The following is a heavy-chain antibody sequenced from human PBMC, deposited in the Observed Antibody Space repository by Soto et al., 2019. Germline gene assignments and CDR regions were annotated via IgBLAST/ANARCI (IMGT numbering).Heavy chain of an antibody. CDR3: AKDGAHCSSTSCYWYYMDV. J-gene: IGHJ6*03. V-gene: IGHV3-9*01. CDR2: ISWNSGSI. Sequence: GGSLRLSCAASGFTFDDYAMHWVRQAPGKGLEWVSGISWNSGSIGYADSVKGRFTISRDNAKNSLYLQMNSLRAEDTALYYCAKDGAHCSSTSCYWYYMDVWGKGTTVTVSS. D-gene: IGHD2-2*01. CDR1: GFTFDDYA.